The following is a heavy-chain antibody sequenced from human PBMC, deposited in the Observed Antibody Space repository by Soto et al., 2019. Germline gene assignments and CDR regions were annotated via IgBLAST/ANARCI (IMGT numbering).Heavy chain of an antibody. V-gene: IGHV3-30-3*01. Sequence: QVQLVESGGGVVQPGRSLSLSCAASGFTLRGYAMYWVRRAPGKGLEWVALISYDGSKNYYADSVKGRFTISRDNSKNTLYLQMNSLRAEDTAVYYCAREGDGRPARDYYYGMDVWGQGTTVTVSS. CDR2: ISYDGSKN. CDR3: AREGDGRPARDYYYGMDV. CDR1: GFTLRGYA. J-gene: IGHJ6*02. D-gene: IGHD1-26*01.